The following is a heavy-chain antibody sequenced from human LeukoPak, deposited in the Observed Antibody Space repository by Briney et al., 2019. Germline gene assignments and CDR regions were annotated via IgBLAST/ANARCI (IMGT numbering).Heavy chain of an antibody. CDR3: ARTATVTTLTNWFDP. D-gene: IGHD4-17*01. CDR2: INPSGGST. V-gene: IGHV1-46*01. Sequence: ASVKVSCKASGYTFTSYYMHWVRQAPGQGLEWMGIINPSGGSTSYAQKFQGRVTMTGDTSTSTVYMELSSLRSEDTAVYYCARTATVTTLTNWFDPWGQGTLVTVSS. J-gene: IGHJ5*02. CDR1: GYTFTSYY.